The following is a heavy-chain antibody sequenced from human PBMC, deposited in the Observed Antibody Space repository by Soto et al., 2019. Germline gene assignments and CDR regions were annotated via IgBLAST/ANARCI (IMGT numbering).Heavy chain of an antibody. J-gene: IGHJ5*02. CDR1: GFTFRSFT. Sequence: GGSLRLSCAASGFTFRSFTMNWVRQAPGKGLEWVSTISSNSAYIYYTDALRGRFTISRDNAKNSLQLQMNSLRAEDTAVYYCTRDASRDSSARGWFDPWGPGTLVTVLL. V-gene: IGHV3-21*01. CDR2: ISSNSAYI. D-gene: IGHD6-13*01. CDR3: TRDASRDSSARGWFDP.